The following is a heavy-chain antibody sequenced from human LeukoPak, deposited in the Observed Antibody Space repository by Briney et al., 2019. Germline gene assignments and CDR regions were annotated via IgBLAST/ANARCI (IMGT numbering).Heavy chain of an antibody. J-gene: IGHJ4*02. CDR3: ARGGRYCSSTSCYREFGY. Sequence: AETLSLTCAVYGGSFSGYYLSWIRQPPGKGLEWIGEINHSGSTNYNPSLKSRVTISVDTSKNTFSLKLSSVTAADTAVYYCARGGRYCSSTSCYREFGYWGQGTLVTVSS. D-gene: IGHD2-2*02. CDR2: INHSGST. V-gene: IGHV4-34*01. CDR1: GGSFSGYY.